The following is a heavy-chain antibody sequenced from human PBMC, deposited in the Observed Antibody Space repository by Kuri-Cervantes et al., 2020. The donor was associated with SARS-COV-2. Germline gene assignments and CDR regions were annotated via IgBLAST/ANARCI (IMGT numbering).Heavy chain of an antibody. Sequence: GESLKISCAASGFTFSSYWMSWVRQAPGKGLEWVANIKQDGSEKYYVDSVKGRFTISRDNAKNSLYLQMSSLRAEDTAVYYCVTRLGAVAVADVPIYWGQGTLVTVSS. J-gene: IGHJ4*02. D-gene: IGHD6-19*01. CDR3: VTRLGAVAVADVPIY. V-gene: IGHV3-7*01. CDR2: IKQDGSEK. CDR1: GFTFSSYW.